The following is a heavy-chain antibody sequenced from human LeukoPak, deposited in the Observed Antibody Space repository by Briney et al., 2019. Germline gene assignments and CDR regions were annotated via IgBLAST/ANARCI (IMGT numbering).Heavy chain of an antibody. Sequence: GESLEISCEGSGYSFTNYWNGWVRQMPGKGLEWMGIIYPGDSDTRYSPSLEGQVTISADKSISTAYLQCSSLKASDTAMYYCARRSSSGWYIDYCGQRSPLTVSS. D-gene: IGHD6-19*01. CDR2: IYPGDSDT. J-gene: IGHJ4*01. V-gene: IGHV5-51*01. CDR3: ARRSSSGWYIDY. CDR1: GYSFTNYW.